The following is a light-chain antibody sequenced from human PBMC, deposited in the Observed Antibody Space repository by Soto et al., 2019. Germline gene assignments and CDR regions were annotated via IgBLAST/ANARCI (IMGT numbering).Light chain of an antibody. CDR3: SSYTSRSTLYV. Sequence: QSVLTQPASVSGSPGQSITISCTGTSSDVGGYNYVSWYQQHPGKAPKLMIYEVSNRPSGVSNRFSGSKSGNTASLTISGLQAEDEADYYCSSYTSRSTLYVFGTGNKVS. CDR1: SSDVGGYNY. V-gene: IGLV2-14*01. CDR2: EVS. J-gene: IGLJ1*01.